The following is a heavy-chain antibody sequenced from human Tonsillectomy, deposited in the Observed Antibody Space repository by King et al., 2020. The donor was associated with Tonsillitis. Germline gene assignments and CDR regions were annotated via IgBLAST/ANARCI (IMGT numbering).Heavy chain of an antibody. CDR1: GFTFSNYD. CDR2: IRTAGDT. CDR3: ARGVVPSANNNYYFYMDV. J-gene: IGHJ6*03. D-gene: IGHD2-2*01. Sequence: VQLVESGGGLVQPGGSLRLSCAASGFTFSNYDMHWVRQATGKGLEWVSVIRTAGDTYYPDSVKGRFTISRKNAKNSFYLQMSSLRAGDTAVYYCARGVVPSANNNYYFYMDVWGKGTTVTVSS. V-gene: IGHV3-13*01.